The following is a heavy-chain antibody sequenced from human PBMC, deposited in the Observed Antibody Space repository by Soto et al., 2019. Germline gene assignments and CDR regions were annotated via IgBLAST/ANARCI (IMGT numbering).Heavy chain of an antibody. V-gene: IGHV5-10-1*01. Sequence: PGESLKISCTTSGYSFTTYWINWVRQMPGKGLEWMGKIGPGGSDTTYSPSFQGHVTISLDKSITAAYLQWSSLKASDTAMYYCARVGHDYSNSGMDVWGQGTTVTVSS. CDR2: IGPGGSDT. CDR1: GYSFTTYW. CDR3: ARVGHDYSNSGMDV. D-gene: IGHD4-4*01. J-gene: IGHJ6*02.